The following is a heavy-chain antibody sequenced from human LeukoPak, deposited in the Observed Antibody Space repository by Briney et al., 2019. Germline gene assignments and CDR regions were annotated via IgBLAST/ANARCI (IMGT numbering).Heavy chain of an antibody. D-gene: IGHD1-26*01. CDR1: GYTFTAYF. CDR3: AREGQLSGSYFPGAFDI. V-gene: IGHV1-2*02. Sequence: GASVKVSCKASGYTFTAYFIHWVRQAPGQGLEWMGWINPNSGGTNYAQKFQGRVTMTRDTSISTAYMELSRLRSDDTAVYYCAREGQLSGSYFPGAFDIWGQGTMVTVSS. J-gene: IGHJ3*02. CDR2: INPNSGGT.